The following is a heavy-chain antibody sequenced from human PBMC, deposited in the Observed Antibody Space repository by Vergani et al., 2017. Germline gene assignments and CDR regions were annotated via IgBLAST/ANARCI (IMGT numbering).Heavy chain of an antibody. V-gene: IGHV3-74*01. D-gene: IGHD2-2*01. CDR3: AKDPRTSRHDWDFDY. J-gene: IGHJ4*02. Sequence: EVQLVESGGGLVQPGGSLRLSCAASGFTFSSYWMHWVRQAPGKGLVWVSRINSDGSSTSYADSVKGRFTISRDNSKNTLYLQMNSLRAEDTAVYYCAKDPRTSRHDWDFDYWGQGTLVTVSS. CDR2: INSDGSST. CDR1: GFTFSSYW.